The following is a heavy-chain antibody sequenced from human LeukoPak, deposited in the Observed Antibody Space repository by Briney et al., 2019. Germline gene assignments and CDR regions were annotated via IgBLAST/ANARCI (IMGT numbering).Heavy chain of an antibody. J-gene: IGHJ6*02. Sequence: SVTVSCTASGGTFSSYAISWVRQAPGQGLEWMGGIIPIFGTANYAQKFQGRVTITADESTSTAYMELSSLRSEDTAVYYCARASGSGSLDYGMDVWGQGTTVTVSS. V-gene: IGHV1-69*13. CDR1: GGTFSSYA. D-gene: IGHD3-10*01. CDR3: ARASGSGSLDYGMDV. CDR2: IIPIFGTA.